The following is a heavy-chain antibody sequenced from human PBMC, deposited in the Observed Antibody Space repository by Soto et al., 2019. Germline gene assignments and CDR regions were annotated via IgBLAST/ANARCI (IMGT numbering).Heavy chain of an antibody. D-gene: IGHD3-3*01. V-gene: IGHV4-39*01. CDR3: ARRRITIFGVVTTQFDY. CDR1: GGSISSSSYY. J-gene: IGHJ4*02. CDR2: IYYSGST. Sequence: QLQLQESGPGLVKPSETLSLTCTVSGGSISSSSYYWGWIRQPPGKGLEWIGSIYYSGSTYYNPSLKSRVTISVDTSKNQFSLKLSSVTAADTAVYYCARRRITIFGVVTTQFDYWGQGTLVTVSS.